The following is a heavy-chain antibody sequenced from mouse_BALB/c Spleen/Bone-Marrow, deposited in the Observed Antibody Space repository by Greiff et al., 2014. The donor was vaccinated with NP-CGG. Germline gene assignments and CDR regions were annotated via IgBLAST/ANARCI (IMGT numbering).Heavy chain of an antibody. D-gene: IGHD1-1*02. J-gene: IGHJ4*01. Sequence: QVQLQQSGAELVKPGASVKLSCKASGYTFTSYYMYWVKQRPEQGLEWIGEINPSNGGTNFNEKSKSKATLTVDKSSSTAYMQLSSLTSEDSAVYYCTLWCYAMDYWGQGTSVTVSS. CDR2: INPSNGGT. CDR3: TLWCYAMDY. V-gene: IGHV1S81*02. CDR1: GYTFTSYY.